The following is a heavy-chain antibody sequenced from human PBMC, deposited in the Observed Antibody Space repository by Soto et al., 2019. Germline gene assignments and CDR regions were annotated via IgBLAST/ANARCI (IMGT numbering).Heavy chain of an antibody. J-gene: IGHJ4*02. CDR3: ARGRCSGGSCYSDY. CDR2: IYYSGST. D-gene: IGHD2-15*01. CDR1: GGSISSYY. V-gene: IGHV4-59*01. Sequence: PSETPSLTCTVSGGSISSYYWSWIRQPPGKGLEWIGYIYYSGSTNYNPSLKSRVTISVDTSKNQFSLKLSSVTAADTAVYYCARGRCSGGSCYSDYWGQGTLVTLSS.